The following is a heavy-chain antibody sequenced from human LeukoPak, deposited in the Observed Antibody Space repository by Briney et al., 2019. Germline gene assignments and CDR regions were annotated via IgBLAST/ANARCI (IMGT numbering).Heavy chain of an antibody. V-gene: IGHV1-69*04. CDR3: ARDQRDFGELLFSLHNWFDP. CDR2: IIPILGIA. CDR1: GFTFSSYA. D-gene: IGHD3-10*01. Sequence: GGSLRLSCAASGFTFSSYAISWVRQAPGQGLEWMGRIIPILGIANYAQKFQGRVTITADKSTSTAYMELSSLRSEDTAVYYCARDQRDFGELLFSLHNWFDPWGQGTLVTVSS. J-gene: IGHJ5*02.